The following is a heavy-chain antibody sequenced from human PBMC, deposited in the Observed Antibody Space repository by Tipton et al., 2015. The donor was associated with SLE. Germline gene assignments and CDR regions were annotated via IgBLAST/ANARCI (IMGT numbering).Heavy chain of an antibody. J-gene: IGHJ6*03. V-gene: IGHV3-21*01. D-gene: IGHD1-26*01. CDR1: GFTFSSYS. CDR3: ARGGLGVSYYYYMDV. CDR2: ISSSNSYI. Sequence: SLRLSCVASGFTFSSYSMNWVRQAPGKGLEWVSSISSSNSYIHYADSVKGRFTISRDNAKNSLYLQMHSLRAEDTAVYYCARGGLGVSYYYYMDVWGKGTTVTVSS.